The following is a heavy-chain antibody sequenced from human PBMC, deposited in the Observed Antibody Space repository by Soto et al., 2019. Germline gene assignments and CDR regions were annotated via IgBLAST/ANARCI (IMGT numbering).Heavy chain of an antibody. Sequence: SETLSLTCTVSGGSISSYYWSWIRQPPGKGLEWIGYIYYSGSTNYNPSLKSRVTISVDTSKNQFSLKLSSVTAADTAVYYCARSGGQYGRCDSFDYWGQVTLVTVSS. CDR1: GGSISSYY. CDR2: IYYSGST. V-gene: IGHV4-59*01. D-gene: IGHD5-12*01. J-gene: IGHJ4*02. CDR3: ARSGGQYGRCDSFDY.